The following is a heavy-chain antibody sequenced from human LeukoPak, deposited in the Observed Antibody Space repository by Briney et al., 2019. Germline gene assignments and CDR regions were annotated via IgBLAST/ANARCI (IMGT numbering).Heavy chain of an antibody. Sequence: GGSLRLSCSASTFTFSGYYMSWIRQAPGKGLDWVSYISSSGRSIYYTDSVKGRFTISRDNAKNSVYLQMNSLIAEDTAVYYCARAFKVPSWYFDLWGRGTLVTVSS. CDR2: ISSSGRSI. J-gene: IGHJ2*01. CDR1: TFTFSGYY. V-gene: IGHV3-11*01. CDR3: ARAFKVPSWYFDL.